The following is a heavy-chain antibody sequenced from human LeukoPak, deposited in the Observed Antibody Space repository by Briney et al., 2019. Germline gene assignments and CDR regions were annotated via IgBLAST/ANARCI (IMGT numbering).Heavy chain of an antibody. Sequence: GGTLRLSCAASGFTFSSYGMSWVRQAPGKGLEWVSAISGSGGSTYYADSVKGRFTISRDNSKNTLYLQMNSLRAGDTAVYYCAKGGDGYNIGYWGQGTLVTVSS. V-gene: IGHV3-23*01. J-gene: IGHJ4*02. CDR3: AKGGDGYNIGY. CDR2: ISGSGGST. D-gene: IGHD5-24*01. CDR1: GFTFSSYG.